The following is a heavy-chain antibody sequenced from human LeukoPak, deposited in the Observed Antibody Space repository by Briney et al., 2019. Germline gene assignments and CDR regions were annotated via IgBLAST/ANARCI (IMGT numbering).Heavy chain of an antibody. Sequence: SETLSLTCTVSGGSISSGDYYWSWIRQPPGTGLEWIGYIYYSGSTYYNPSLKSRVTISVDTSKNQFSLKLSSVTAADTAVYYCAREPFDSSGYYYSYFDYWGQGTLVTVSS. V-gene: IGHV4-30-4*01. J-gene: IGHJ4*02. CDR3: AREPFDSSGYYYSYFDY. CDR2: IYYSGST. D-gene: IGHD3-22*01. CDR1: GGSISSGDYY.